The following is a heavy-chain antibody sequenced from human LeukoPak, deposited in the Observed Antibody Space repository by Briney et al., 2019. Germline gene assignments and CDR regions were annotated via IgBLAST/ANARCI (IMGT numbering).Heavy chain of an antibody. D-gene: IGHD3-3*01. CDR1: GGSISSGDYY. CDR3: ARTGRGYYDFWSGYPRAAFDI. CDR2: IYYSGST. V-gene: IGHV4-30-4*08. Sequence: SETLSLTCTVSGGSISSGDYYWSWIRQPPEKGLEWIGYIYYSGSTYYNPSLKSRVTISVDTSKNQFSLKLSSVTAADTAVYYCARTGRGYYDFWSGYPRAAFDIWGQGTMVTVSS. J-gene: IGHJ3*02.